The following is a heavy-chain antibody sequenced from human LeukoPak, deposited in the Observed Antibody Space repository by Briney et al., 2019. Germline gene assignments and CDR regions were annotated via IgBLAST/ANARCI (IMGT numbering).Heavy chain of an antibody. CDR3: ARDPYYYDSSGYYRTRYFDY. V-gene: IGHV1-3*01. D-gene: IGHD3-22*01. J-gene: IGHJ4*02. Sequence: ASVKVSCKASGYTFTSYAMHWVRQAPGQRLEWMGWINAGNGNTKYSQKFQGRVTITRDTSASTAYMELSSLRSEDTAVYYCARDPYYYDSSGYYRTRYFDYWGQGTLVTVSS. CDR1: GYTFTSYA. CDR2: INAGNGNT.